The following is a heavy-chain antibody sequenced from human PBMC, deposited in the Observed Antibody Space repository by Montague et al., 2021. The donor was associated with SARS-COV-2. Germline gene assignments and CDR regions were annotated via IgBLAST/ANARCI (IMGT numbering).Heavy chain of an antibody. Sequence: QSGAEVKKSGESLRISCKVSGYIFISHWITWVRQMPGKGLEWMGRIDPSDSYTNYSPSFQGHVSISVDKSISTAYLQWSSLKASDTAMYYCARRGRPYSGCTTGYFDXWGQGTLVTVSS. CDR2: IDPSDSYT. D-gene: IGHD5-12*01. V-gene: IGHV5-10-1*01. CDR3: ARRGRPYSGCTTGYFDX. J-gene: IGHJ4*02. CDR1: GYIFISHW.